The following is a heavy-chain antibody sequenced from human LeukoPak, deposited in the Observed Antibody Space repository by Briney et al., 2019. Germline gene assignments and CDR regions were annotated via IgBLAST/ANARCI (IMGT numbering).Heavy chain of an antibody. D-gene: IGHD1-1*01. Sequence: PSETLSLTCAISGGSFTDYYWSWIRQPPGKGLEWIGDINDSGSTNSSPSLKSRVVISLDTSKSQLSLKLSPVTAADTATYFCARAGRGTSSRALDYWGQGTLVTVFS. CDR2: INDSGST. CDR1: GGSFTDYY. CDR3: ARAGRGTSSRALDY. J-gene: IGHJ4*02. V-gene: IGHV4-34*01.